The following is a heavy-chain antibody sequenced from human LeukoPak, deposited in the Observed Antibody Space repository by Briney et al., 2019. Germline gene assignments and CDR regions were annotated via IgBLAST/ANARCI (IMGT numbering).Heavy chain of an antibody. CDR3: ARDSRAWYFDY. V-gene: IGHV3-33*01. CDR2: IWYDGSNK. J-gene: IGHJ4*02. CDR1: GFTFSSYG. Sequence: PGGSLRLSCAASGFTFSSYGMHWVRQPPGKGLEWVAVIWYDGSNKYYADSVKGRFTISRDNSKNTLYLQMNSLRAEDTAVYYCARDSRAWYFDYWGQGTLVTVSS.